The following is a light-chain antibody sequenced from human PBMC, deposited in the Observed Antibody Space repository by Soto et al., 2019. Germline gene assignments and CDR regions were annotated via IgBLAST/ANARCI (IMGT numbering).Light chain of an antibody. V-gene: IGKV1-5*03. Sequence: DIQMTQSPSTLSASVGDRVTITCRASQSISSWLAWYQHKPGKAPKLLIYKATSLESGVPSRFSGSGSGTEFTLTISSLQPDDFATCYCQQYKSSSQTFGQGTKVEIK. CDR3: QQYKSSSQT. CDR1: QSISSW. CDR2: KAT. J-gene: IGKJ1*01.